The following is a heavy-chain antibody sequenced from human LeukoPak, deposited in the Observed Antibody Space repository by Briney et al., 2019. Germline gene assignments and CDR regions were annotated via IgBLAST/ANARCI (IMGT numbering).Heavy chain of an antibody. J-gene: IGHJ3*02. CDR3: ARGKQWLRSDAFDI. Sequence: GESLKISCKASGYTFTSFGINWVRQAPGQGLEWMGWISTYNGNTNYAQKLQGRVTMTTDTSTNTVYMELRSLRSDDTAVYYCARGKQWLRSDAFDIWGQGTMVTVSS. V-gene: IGHV1-18*01. D-gene: IGHD6-19*01. CDR2: ISTYNGNT. CDR1: GYTFTSFG.